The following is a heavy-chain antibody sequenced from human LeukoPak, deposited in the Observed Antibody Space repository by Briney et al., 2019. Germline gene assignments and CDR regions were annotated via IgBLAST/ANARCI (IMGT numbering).Heavy chain of an antibody. V-gene: IGHV4-34*03. J-gene: IGHJ6*03. Sequence: SETLSLTCAVYGGSFSGYYWSWIRQPPGKGLEWIGEINHSGSTNYNPSLKSRVTISVDTSKNQFSPNRISVTAADTAYYMDVWGKRTTVTGSS. CDR3: V. CDR2: INHSGST. CDR1: GGSFSGYY.